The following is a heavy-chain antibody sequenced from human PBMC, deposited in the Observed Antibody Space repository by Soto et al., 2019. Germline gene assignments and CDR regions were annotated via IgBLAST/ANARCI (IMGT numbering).Heavy chain of an antibody. CDR2: VKTKSEGETT. CDR1: GFTFGDAW. CDR3: TTLGPS. J-gene: IGHJ5*02. V-gene: IGHV3-15*07. Sequence: EVQLVESGGGWVKPGGSLTLSCVASGFTFGDAWMNWVRQAAGKGPEWVGHVKTKSEGETTDYAAPVKGRFTIWRDDSTNTLYLLMNSLKSEDTGKYFCTTLGPSWGQGTQVTVSS.